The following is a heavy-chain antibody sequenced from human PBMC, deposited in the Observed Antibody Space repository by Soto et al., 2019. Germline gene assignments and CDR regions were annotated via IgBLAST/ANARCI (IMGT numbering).Heavy chain of an antibody. Sequence: QVQLVQSGAEVKKPGSSVKVSCKASGGTFSSYAISWVRQAPGQGLEWMGGIIPIIGTANYAQKFQGRVRITADESTSTAYMELSSLRSEDTAVYYCARRGGNYYGSGSYRYYYGMDVWGQGTTVTVSS. CDR3: ARRGGNYYGSGSYRYYYGMDV. CDR2: IIPIIGTA. D-gene: IGHD3-10*01. CDR1: GGTFSSYA. V-gene: IGHV1-69*01. J-gene: IGHJ6*02.